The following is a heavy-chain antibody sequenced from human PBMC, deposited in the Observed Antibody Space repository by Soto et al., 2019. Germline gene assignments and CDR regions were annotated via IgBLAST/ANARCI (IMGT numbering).Heavy chain of an antibody. V-gene: IGHV3-23*01. CDR3: AKEGGVRGGYFDY. CDR1: GFTFSSYA. CDR2: ISGSGGNT. J-gene: IGHJ4*02. Sequence: EVQLLESGGGLVQPGGSLRLSCAASGFTFSSYAMNWVRQAPEKGLEWVSAISGSGGNTYYADSVKGRFTISRDNSKNPLSLHMNGLRAEDTAIYYCAKEGGVRGGYFDYWGQGTLVTVSS. D-gene: IGHD3-10*01.